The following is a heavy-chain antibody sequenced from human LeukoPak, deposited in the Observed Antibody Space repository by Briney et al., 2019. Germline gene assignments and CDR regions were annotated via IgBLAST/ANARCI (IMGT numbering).Heavy chain of an antibody. CDR2: ISYDGSNK. CDR3: ARAQLKYSSSWYKTPYNWFDP. D-gene: IGHD6-13*01. V-gene: IGHV3-30-3*01. Sequence: PGRSLRLSCAASGFTFSSYAMHWVRQAPGKGLEWVAVISYDGSNKYYADSVKGRFTISRDNSKNTLYLQMNSLRAEDTAVYYCARAQLKYSSSWYKTPYNWFDPWGQGTLVTVSS. CDR1: GFTFSSYA. J-gene: IGHJ5*02.